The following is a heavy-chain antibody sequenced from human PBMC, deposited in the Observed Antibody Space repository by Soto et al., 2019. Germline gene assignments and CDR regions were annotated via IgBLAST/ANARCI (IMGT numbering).Heavy chain of an antibody. CDR3: ARDPYCSSTSCYSGFGGY. D-gene: IGHD2-2*02. CDR1: GFTVSSNY. CDR2: IYSGGST. V-gene: IGHV3-66*02. Sequence: GSLRLSCAASGFTVSSNYMSWVRQAPGKGLEWVSVIYSGGSTYYADSVKGRFTISRDNSKNTLYLQMNSLRAEDTAVYYCARDPYCSSTSCYSGFGGYWGQGTLVTVSS. J-gene: IGHJ4*02.